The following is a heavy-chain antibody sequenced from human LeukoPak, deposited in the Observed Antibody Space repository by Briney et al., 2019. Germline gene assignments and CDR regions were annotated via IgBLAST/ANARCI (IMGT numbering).Heavy chain of an antibody. D-gene: IGHD5-18*01. J-gene: IGHJ4*02. V-gene: IGHV3-7*03. Sequence: PGGSLRLSCAASGFNFSNYWMSWVRQTPGKGLEWVANINRDGSEKYYVDSVEGQFTISRDNAKNSLFLQMNSLRVEDTAVYYCARRRGYSYGRNNYYFDYWAREPWSPSPQ. CDR1: GFNFSNYW. CDR2: INRDGSEK. CDR3: ARRRGYSYGRNNYYFDY.